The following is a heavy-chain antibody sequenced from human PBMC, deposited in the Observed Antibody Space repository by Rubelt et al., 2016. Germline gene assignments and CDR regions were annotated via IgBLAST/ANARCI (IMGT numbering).Heavy chain of an antibody. D-gene: IGHD4-11*01. Sequence: GGSLRLSCAASGFTFSSYAMTWVRQAPGKGLEWVSAISGSGGSTYYADSVKGRFTISRDNSKNTLYLQMNSLRAEDTAVYYCARGRGTVNTVWELDNWGQGTLVTVSS. CDR3: ARGRGTVNTVWELDN. CDR2: ISGSGGST. J-gene: IGHJ4*02. CDR1: GFTFSSYA. V-gene: IGHV3-23*01.